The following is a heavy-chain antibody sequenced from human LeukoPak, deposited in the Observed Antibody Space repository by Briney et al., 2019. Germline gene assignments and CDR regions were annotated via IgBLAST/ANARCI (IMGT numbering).Heavy chain of an antibody. Sequence: PGGSLRLSCAASGFTFSSYSMNWVRKAPGKGLEWVSYISFSGDTKYYADSVKGRFTISRDNDKNSLYLQMNGLRAEDTAVYYCARDRMGVNGYYYHGFDIWGQGTMVTVSS. V-gene: IGHV3-48*04. J-gene: IGHJ3*02. CDR2: ISFSGDTK. CDR3: ARDRMGVNGYYYHGFDI. CDR1: GFTFSSYS. D-gene: IGHD5-24*01.